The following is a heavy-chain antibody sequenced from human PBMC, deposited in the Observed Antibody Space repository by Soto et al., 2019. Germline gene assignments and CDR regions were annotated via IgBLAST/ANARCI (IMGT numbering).Heavy chain of an antibody. CDR3: ARALYYDFWSGYSNWFDP. V-gene: IGHV3-11*01. CDR2: ISSSGSTI. J-gene: IGHJ5*02. D-gene: IGHD3-3*01. CDR1: GFTFSDYY. Sequence: GGSLRLCCAASGFTFSDYYMSWIRQAPGKGLEWVSYISSSGSTIYYADSVKGRFTISRDNAKNSLYLQMNSLRAEDTAVYYCARALYYDFWSGYSNWFDPWGQGTLVTVSS.